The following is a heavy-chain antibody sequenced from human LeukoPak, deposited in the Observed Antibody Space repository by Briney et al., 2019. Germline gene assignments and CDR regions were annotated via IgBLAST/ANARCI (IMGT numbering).Heavy chain of an antibody. CDR3: ARGLQRRLFRELEKFDY. CDR2: IDSSSGYM. J-gene: IGHJ4*02. V-gene: IGHV3-21*06. Sequence: GGSLRLSCAASGFTFNTYSMNWARQAPGKGLEWVSSIDSSSGYMFYADSVKGRFIISRDNAKNSLYLQMNSLRAEDTAVYYCARGLQRRLFRELEKFDYWGQGTLVTVSS. CDR1: GFTFNTYS. D-gene: IGHD3-10*01.